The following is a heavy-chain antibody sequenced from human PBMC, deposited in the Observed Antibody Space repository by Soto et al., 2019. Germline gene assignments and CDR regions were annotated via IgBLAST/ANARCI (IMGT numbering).Heavy chain of an antibody. D-gene: IGHD4-17*01. V-gene: IGHV3-30-3*01. Sequence: QVQLVESGGGVVQPGRSLRLSCAASGFTFSSYAMHWVRQAPGKGLEWVAVISYDGSNKYYADSVKGRFTISRDNSNNTLYLQINSLRSEDTAVYYCARDLAHSDDYGDYVYGYWGHGTLVTVSS. CDR1: GFTFSSYA. J-gene: IGHJ4*01. CDR3: ARDLAHSDDYGDYVYGY. CDR2: ISYDGSNK.